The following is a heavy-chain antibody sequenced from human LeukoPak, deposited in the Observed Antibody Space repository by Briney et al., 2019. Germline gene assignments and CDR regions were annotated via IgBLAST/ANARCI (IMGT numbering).Heavy chain of an antibody. J-gene: IGHJ6*03. CDR1: GASINSGGY. D-gene: IGHD5-18*01. Sequence: SETLSLTCTVSGASINSGGYWTWIRQAAGKGLEWIGRIYTSGTTNYNPSLKGRVTISMDPSKNQFSLKLRSATAADTAVYYCARDLGYGYYFYYYMDVWGKGTTVTVSS. CDR2: IYTSGTT. CDR3: ARDLGYGYYFYYYMDV. V-gene: IGHV4-61*02.